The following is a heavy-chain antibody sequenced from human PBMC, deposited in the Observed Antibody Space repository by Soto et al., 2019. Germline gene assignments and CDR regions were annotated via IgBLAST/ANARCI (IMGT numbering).Heavy chain of an antibody. J-gene: IGHJ4*02. CDR3: ARDPHGDYAFDY. D-gene: IGHD4-17*01. CDR1: GFTFSSYS. V-gene: IGHV3-21*01. CDR2: ISSSSSYI. Sequence: ESGGGLVKPGGSLRLSCAASGFTFSSYSMNWVRQAPGKGLEWVSSISSSSSYIYYADSVKGRFTISRDNAKNSLYLQMNSLRAEDTAVYYCARDPHGDYAFDYWGQGTLVTVSS.